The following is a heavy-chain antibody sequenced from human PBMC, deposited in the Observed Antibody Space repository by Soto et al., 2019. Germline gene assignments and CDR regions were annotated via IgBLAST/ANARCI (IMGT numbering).Heavy chain of an antibody. Sequence: QLQLQESGSGLVKPSQTLSLTCAVSGGSISSGGYSWSWIRQPPGKGLGWIEYLYHSGSTYYNPSLKSRVTLTIDRPKNQFPLKLSSVTAADTAVCYCARVPDYWGQGILVPVSS. CDR2: LYHSGST. CDR1: GGSISSGGYS. D-gene: IGHD2-2*01. V-gene: IGHV4-30-2*01. J-gene: IGHJ4*02. CDR3: ARVPDY.